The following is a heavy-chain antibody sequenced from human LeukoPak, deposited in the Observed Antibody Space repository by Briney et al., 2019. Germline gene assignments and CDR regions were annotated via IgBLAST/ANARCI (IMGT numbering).Heavy chain of an antibody. J-gene: IGHJ4*02. Sequence: GGSLRLSCAASGFTFSSYSMNWVRQAPGKGLEWVSYISSGSSSIYYADSVKGRFTISRDNAKNSLYLQMNSLRAEDTAVYYCARSVGGTVTTRPFDYWGQGTLVTVSA. CDR2: ISSGSSSI. V-gene: IGHV3-48*04. CDR1: GFTFSSYS. D-gene: IGHD4-17*01. CDR3: ARSVGGTVTTRPFDY.